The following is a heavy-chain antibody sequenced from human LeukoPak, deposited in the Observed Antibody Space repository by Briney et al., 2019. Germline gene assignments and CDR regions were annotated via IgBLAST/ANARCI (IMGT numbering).Heavy chain of an antibody. D-gene: IGHD3-10*01. Sequence: GGSLRLSCAASGFTFSSYSMNWVRQAPGKGLEWVSSISDSSSFIYYADSVKGRFTISRDNAKNSLYLQMDSLRAEDTAVYYCARRGASGSHLHWFDPWGQGTLVTVSS. CDR2: ISDSSSFI. J-gene: IGHJ5*02. V-gene: IGHV3-21*04. CDR1: GFTFSSYS. CDR3: ARRGASGSHLHWFDP.